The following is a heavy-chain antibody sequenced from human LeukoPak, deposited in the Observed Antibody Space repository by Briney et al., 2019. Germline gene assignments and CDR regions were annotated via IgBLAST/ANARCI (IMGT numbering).Heavy chain of an antibody. J-gene: IGHJ4*02. V-gene: IGHV3-23*01. CDR2: ISGSGYST. CDR3: AKEAGYSGYDYPDY. CDR1: GFTFSSYA. D-gene: IGHD5-12*01. Sequence: GGSLSLSCPASGFTFSSYAMSWVRQAPGKGLEWVSAISGSGYSTYYADSVKGRFTISRDNSKNTLYLQMNSLRAEDTAVYYCAKEAGYSGYDYPDYWGQGTLVTVSS.